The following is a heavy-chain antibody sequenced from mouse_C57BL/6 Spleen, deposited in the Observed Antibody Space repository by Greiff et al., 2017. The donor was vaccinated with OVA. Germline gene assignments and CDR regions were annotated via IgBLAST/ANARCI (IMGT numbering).Heavy chain of an antibody. Sequence: QVQLQQSGAELVRPGTSVKVSCKASGYAFTNYLIEWVKQRPGQGLEWIGVIIPGSGGTNYNEKFKGKATLTADKSSSTAYMQLSSLTSEDSAVYFSARGYCGSSYVDYAMDYWGQGTSVTVSS. CDR2: IIPGSGGT. CDR3: ARGYCGSSYVDYAMDY. V-gene: IGHV1-54*01. CDR1: GYAFTNYL. J-gene: IGHJ4*01. D-gene: IGHD1-1*01.